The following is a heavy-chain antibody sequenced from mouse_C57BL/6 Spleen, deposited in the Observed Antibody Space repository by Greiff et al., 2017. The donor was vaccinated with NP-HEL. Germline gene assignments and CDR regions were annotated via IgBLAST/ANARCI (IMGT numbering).Heavy chain of an antibody. CDR1: GYTFTSYW. J-gene: IGHJ2*01. D-gene: IGHD1-1*01. CDR2: IYPGSGST. V-gene: IGHV1-55*01. Sequence: QVQLKESGAELVKPGASVKMSCKASGYTFTSYWITWVKQRPGQGLEWIGDIYPGSGSTNYNEKFKSKATLTVDTSSSTAYMQLSSLTSEDSAVYYCAREGSSLFDYWGQGTTLTVSS. CDR3: AREGSSLFDY.